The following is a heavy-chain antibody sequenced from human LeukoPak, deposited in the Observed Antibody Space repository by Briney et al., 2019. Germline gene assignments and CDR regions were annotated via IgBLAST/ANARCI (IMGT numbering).Heavy chain of an antibody. Sequence: PGGSLRLSCAASGFTFSSYSMNWVRQAPGKGLEWVSYISSSSSTIYYADSVKGRFTISRDNAKNSLYLQMNSLGAEDTAVYYCARDNFVWFGESCFDYWGQGTLVTVSS. CDR1: GFTFSSYS. D-gene: IGHD3-10*01. CDR3: ARDNFVWFGESCFDY. V-gene: IGHV3-48*04. CDR2: ISSSSSTI. J-gene: IGHJ4*02.